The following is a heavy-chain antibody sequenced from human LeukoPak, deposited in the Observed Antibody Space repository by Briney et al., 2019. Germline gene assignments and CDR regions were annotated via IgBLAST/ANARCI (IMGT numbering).Heavy chain of an antibody. D-gene: IGHD3-9*01. CDR2: INHSGTT. J-gene: IGHJ3*02. CDR1: GGSVTTDIYY. Sequence: SETLSLTCSVSGGSVTTDIYYWSWIRQPPGKGLEWIGEINHSGTTKYNPSLKSRVIISVDTSKNQFSLKLSSVTAADTAVYYCAKTNYDILTGYFAFDIWGQGTMVTVSS. CDR3: AKTNYDILTGYFAFDI. V-gene: IGHV4-34*01.